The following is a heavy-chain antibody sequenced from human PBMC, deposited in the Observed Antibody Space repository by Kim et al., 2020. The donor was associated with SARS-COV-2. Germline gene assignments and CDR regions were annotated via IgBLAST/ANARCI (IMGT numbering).Heavy chain of an antibody. CDR1: GYTFTSYG. CDR3: ARLEFVVVAAKDEVYGMDV. J-gene: IGHJ6*02. D-gene: IGHD2-15*01. V-gene: IGHV1-18*01. CDR2: ISAYNGNT. Sequence: ASVKVSCKASGYTFTSYGISWVRQAPGQGLEWMGWISAYNGNTNYAQKLQGRVTMTTDTSTSTAYMELRSLRSDDTAGYYCARLEFVVVAAKDEVYGMDVWGQGTTVTVSS.